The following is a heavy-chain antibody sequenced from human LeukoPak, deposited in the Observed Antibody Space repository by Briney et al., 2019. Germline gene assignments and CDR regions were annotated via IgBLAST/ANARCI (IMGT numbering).Heavy chain of an antibody. CDR3: ATLRRLPIRRGSGYYYYGMDV. J-gene: IGHJ6*02. CDR1: GGSMRSHY. Sequence: PSETLSLTCTVSGGSMRSHYWSWIRQPAGKGLEWIGRIYISGSTNYNPSLKSRVTISVDTSKNQFSLKLSSVTAADTAVYYCATLRRLPIRRGSGYYYYGMDVWGQGTTVTVSS. V-gene: IGHV4-4*07. CDR2: IYISGST. D-gene: IGHD4-17*01.